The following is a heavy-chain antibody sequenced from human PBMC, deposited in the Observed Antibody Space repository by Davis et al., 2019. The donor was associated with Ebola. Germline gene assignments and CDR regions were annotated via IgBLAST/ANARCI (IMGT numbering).Heavy chain of an antibody. CDR3: ARDRARLDP. CDR2: INPSGGST. CDR1: GYTFTSYA. V-gene: IGHV1-46*01. J-gene: IGHJ5*02. Sequence: PGGSLRLSCAASGYTFTSYAMHWVRQAPGQGLEWMGIINPSGGSTSYAQKFQGRVTMTRDTSTSTVYMELSSLRSEDTAVYYCARDRARLDPWGQGTLVTVSS.